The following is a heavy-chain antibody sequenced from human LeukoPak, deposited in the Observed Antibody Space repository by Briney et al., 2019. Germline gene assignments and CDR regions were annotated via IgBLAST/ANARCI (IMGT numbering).Heavy chain of an antibody. Sequence: ASVKVSCKASGYTFTSYYMHWVRQAPGQGLEWMGIINPSGGSTSYAQKFQARVTMTRDTSTSTVYMELSSLRSEDTAVYYCARDLGSIVVVVAATRGPLDYWGQGTLVTVSS. V-gene: IGHV1-46*01. CDR3: ARDLGSIVVVVAATRGPLDY. CDR1: GYTFTSYY. D-gene: IGHD2-15*01. J-gene: IGHJ4*02. CDR2: INPSGGST.